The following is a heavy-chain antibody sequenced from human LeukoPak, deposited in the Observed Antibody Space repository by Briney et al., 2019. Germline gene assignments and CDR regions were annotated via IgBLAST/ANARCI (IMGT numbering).Heavy chain of an antibody. CDR1: GGSISSYY. V-gene: IGHV4-59*01. CDR2: IYYSGSS. J-gene: IGHJ6*03. Sequence: SETLSLTCTVSGGSISSYYWSWIRQPPGKGLEWIGYIYYSGSSNYNPSLKSRVTISVDTSKNQFSLKLSSVTAADTAVYYCARGGLNYYYYYMDVWGKGTTVTISS. CDR3: ARGGLNYYYYYMDV.